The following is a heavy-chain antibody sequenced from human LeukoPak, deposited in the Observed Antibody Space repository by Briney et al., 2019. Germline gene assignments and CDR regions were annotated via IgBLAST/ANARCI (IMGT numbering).Heavy chain of an antibody. V-gene: IGHV3-21*01. D-gene: IGHD5-18*01. CDR3: ARGYSYGNAVFYYYYGMDV. J-gene: IGHJ6*02. Sequence: KPGGSLRLSCAASGFTFSSYSMNWVRQTPGKGLEWVSSISSSSTYIYYADSVKGRFTISRDNAKNSLYLQMNSLRAEDTAVYYCARGYSYGNAVFYYYYGMDVWGQGTTVTVSS. CDR1: GFTFSSYS. CDR2: ISSSSTYI.